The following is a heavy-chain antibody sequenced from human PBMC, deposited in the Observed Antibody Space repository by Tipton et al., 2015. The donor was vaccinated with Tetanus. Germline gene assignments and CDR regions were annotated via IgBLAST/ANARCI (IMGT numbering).Heavy chain of an antibody. CDR3: ARSAVNWFDP. CDR2: IYYNGNT. CDR1: GGSINSGTFY. J-gene: IGHJ5*02. Sequence: PGLVKPSETLSLTCIVSGGSINSGTFYWDWIRQTPGKGLEWIGNIYYNGNTLQNPSLKSRVTMSLDKSKNQFSLKLRSVTAADTAFYYCARSAVNWFDPWGQGILVIVSS. V-gene: IGHV4-39*01.